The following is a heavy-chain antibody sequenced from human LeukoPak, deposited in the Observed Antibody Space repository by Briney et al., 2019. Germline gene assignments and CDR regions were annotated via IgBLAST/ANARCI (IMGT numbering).Heavy chain of an antibody. D-gene: IGHD3-10*01. CDR3: ARGGALLWFGELKHYYGMDV. CDR2: ITRNSTI. V-gene: IGHV3-48*04. CDR1: GFTFSTYT. Sequence: GGSLTLSCAASGFTFSTYTMNWVRQGPGKGLEWISYITRNSTIYYADSVKGRFTISRDNAKNSLFLQMNSLRAEDTAVYYCARGGALLWFGELKHYYGMDVWGHGTTVTVSS. J-gene: IGHJ6*02.